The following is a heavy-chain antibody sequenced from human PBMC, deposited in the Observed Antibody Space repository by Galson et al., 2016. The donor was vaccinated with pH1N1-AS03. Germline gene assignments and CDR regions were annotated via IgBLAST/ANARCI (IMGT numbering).Heavy chain of an antibody. V-gene: IGHV3-64D*06. D-gene: IGHD1-1*01. J-gene: IGHJ4*02. Sequence: SLRLSCAASGFIFSDYVMHWVRQAPGKGLEYVSAIRNDGVTTYYADSVKGRFTISRDNSKNTLYLQMSSLKTDDTAVYYCVKNWQYDNWGQGTLATVSS. CDR3: VKNWQYDN. CDR1: GFIFSDYV. CDR2: IRNDGVTT.